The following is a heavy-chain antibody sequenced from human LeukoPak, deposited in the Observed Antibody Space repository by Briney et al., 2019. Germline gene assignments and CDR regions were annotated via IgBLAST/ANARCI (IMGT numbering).Heavy chain of an antibody. CDR1: GFTFGSYS. V-gene: IGHV3-21*01. CDR2: ISSSSRYI. CDR3: ARDLTTSSTAYFHH. D-gene: IGHD6-6*01. Sequence: GGSLRLSCTASGFTFGSYSMNWVRQAPGKGLEWVSSISSSSRYIYYADSVKGRFTISRDNGKNSLFLQMNSLRAEDTAVYYCARDLTTSSTAYFHHWGQGTLVTVSS. J-gene: IGHJ1*01.